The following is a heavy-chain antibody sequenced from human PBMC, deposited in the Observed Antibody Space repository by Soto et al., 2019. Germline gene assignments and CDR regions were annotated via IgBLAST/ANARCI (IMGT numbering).Heavy chain of an antibody. J-gene: IGHJ6*02. Sequence: SVKVSCKASGGTFSSYAISWVRQAPGQGLEWMGGIIPIFGTANYAQKFQGRVTITADESTSTAYMELSSLRSEDTAVYYCARDLRYFDWGGMDVWGQGTTVTVSS. V-gene: IGHV1-69*13. D-gene: IGHD3-9*01. CDR1: GGTFSSYA. CDR2: IIPIFGTA. CDR3: ARDLRYFDWGGMDV.